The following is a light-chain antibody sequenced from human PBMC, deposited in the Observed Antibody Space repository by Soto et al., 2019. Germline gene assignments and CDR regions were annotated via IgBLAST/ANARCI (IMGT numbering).Light chain of an antibody. CDR2: GVS. CDR1: SSDVGGYNY. CDR3: SSYTSISTVV. J-gene: IGLJ2*01. V-gene: IGLV2-14*01. Sequence: QSALTQPASVSGSPGQSITISCTGTSSDVGGYNYVSWFQQHPGKAPKLTIYGVSNRPSGVSSRFSGSKSGNTASLTISGLQAEDEADYYCSSYTSISTVVFGGGTKVTVL.